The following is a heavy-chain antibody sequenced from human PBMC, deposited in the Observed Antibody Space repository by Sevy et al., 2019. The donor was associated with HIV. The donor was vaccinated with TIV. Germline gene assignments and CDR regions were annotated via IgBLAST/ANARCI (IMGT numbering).Heavy chain of an antibody. V-gene: IGHV1-24*01. Sequence: ASVKVSCKVSGCTLTELSMHWVRQAPGKGLEWMGSFDPEDGETIYAQKFQGRVTMTEDTFKDTAYMELSSLRSEDAAVYYCATTKDYYYSSGSPFDYWGQGTLVTVSS. CDR1: GCTLTELS. D-gene: IGHD3-22*01. CDR2: FDPEDGET. J-gene: IGHJ4*01. CDR3: ATTKDYYYSSGSPFDY.